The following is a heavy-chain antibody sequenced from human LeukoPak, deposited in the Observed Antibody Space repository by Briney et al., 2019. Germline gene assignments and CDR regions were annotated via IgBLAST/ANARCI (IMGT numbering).Heavy chain of an antibody. D-gene: IGHD6-13*01. CDR1: GFTFSSYS. V-gene: IGHV3-48*04. J-gene: IGHJ4*02. Sequence: PGGSLRLSCAASGFTFSSYSMNWVRQAPGKGLEWVSYISSSSSTIYYADSVKGRFTISRDNAKNSLYLQMNSLRAEDTAVYYCARDIGSWYGDYWGQGTLVTVSS. CDR2: ISSSSSTI. CDR3: ARDIGSWYGDY.